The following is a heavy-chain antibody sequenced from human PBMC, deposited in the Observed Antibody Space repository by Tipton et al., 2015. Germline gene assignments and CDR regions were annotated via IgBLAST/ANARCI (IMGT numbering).Heavy chain of an antibody. CDR3: ARLSTYGYNDYLDS. V-gene: IGHV5-51*01. J-gene: IGHJ4*02. D-gene: IGHD5-24*01. Sequence: VQLVQSGAEVKKPGESLKISCKGSGYRFTNWWIGWVRQMPGKGLEWMGSIFSADSDTRYSPSFQGQVTISADKSISTAYLQWNSLKASDTAMYYCARLSTYGYNDYLDSWGQGTLVPVST. CDR2: IFSADSDT. CDR1: GYRFTNWW.